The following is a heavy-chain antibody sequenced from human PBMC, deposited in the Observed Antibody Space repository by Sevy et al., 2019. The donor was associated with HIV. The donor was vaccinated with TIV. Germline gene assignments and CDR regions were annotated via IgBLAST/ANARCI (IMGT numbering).Heavy chain of an antibody. J-gene: IGHJ4*02. CDR1: GFTSSSYA. V-gene: IGHV3-23*01. D-gene: IGHD6-19*01. CDR2: ISESGAMT. CDR3: AKASIEVAATTGGVFDY. Sequence: GGSLRLSCVASGFTSSSYAMSWVRQAPGKGLEWVSSISESGAMTYYADSVKGRFTSCRDNSKSMLYLQMNSLRAEDTAIYYCAKASIEVAATTGGVFDYWGQGTLVTVSS.